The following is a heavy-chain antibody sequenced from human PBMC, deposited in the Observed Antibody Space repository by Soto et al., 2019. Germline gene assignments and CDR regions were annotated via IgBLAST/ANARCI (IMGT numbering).Heavy chain of an antibody. J-gene: IGHJ5*02. D-gene: IGHD3-22*01. CDR1: GFNFSSYE. CDR3: ARGVYDSNGYSYP. Sequence: GGSLRLSCAAPGFNFSSYEMNWVRQAPGKRLEWISYISSSGNTIYYADSVKGRFTISRDNAKNSLYLQMNSLRAEDTAVYYCARGVYDSNGYSYPWGQGTLVTSPQ. V-gene: IGHV3-48*03. CDR2: ISSSGNTI.